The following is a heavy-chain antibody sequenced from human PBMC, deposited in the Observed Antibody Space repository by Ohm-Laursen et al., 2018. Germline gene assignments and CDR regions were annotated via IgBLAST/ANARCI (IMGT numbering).Heavy chain of an antibody. D-gene: IGHD3-9*01. Sequence: SLRLSCTASGFTFSSYAMSWVRQAPGKGLEWVSAISGSGGSTYYADSVKGRFTFSRDNSRNTLDLQMNSLRVEDTALYYCARDIDWVAFDYWGQGTLVTVSS. CDR1: GFTFSSYA. J-gene: IGHJ4*02. V-gene: IGHV3-23*01. CDR3: ARDIDWVAFDY. CDR2: ISGSGGST.